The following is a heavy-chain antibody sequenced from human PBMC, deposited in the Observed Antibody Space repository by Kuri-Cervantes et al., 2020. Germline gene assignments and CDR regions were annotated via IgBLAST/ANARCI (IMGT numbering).Heavy chain of an antibody. Sequence: GESLKISCAASGFTFDDYGMSWIRQAPGKGLEWVSVIYSGGSTYYADSVKGRFTISRDNSKNTLYLQMNSLRAEDTAVYYCAKRVFPNNYFDYWGQGTLVTVSS. CDR3: AKRVFPNNYFDY. CDR1: GFTFDDYG. D-gene: IGHD2/OR15-2a*01. V-gene: IGHV3-23*03. CDR2: IYSGGST. J-gene: IGHJ4*02.